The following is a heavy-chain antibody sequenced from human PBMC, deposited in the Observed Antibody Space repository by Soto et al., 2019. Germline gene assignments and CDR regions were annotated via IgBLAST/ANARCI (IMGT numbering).Heavy chain of an antibody. J-gene: IGHJ4*02. CDR2: ISWNSGSI. D-gene: IGHD2-2*01. CDR1: GFTFDDYA. CDR3: AKDIGSHYAIDY. Sequence: EVQLVESGGGLVQPGRSLRLSCAASGFTFDDYAMHWVRQAPGKGLEWVSGISWNSGSIGYADSVKGRFTISRDNAKNSLYVQMNSLRAEDTALYYCAKDIGSHYAIDYWGQGTLVTVSS. V-gene: IGHV3-9*01.